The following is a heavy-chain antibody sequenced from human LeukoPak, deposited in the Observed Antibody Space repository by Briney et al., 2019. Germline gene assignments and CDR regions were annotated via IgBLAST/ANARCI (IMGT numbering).Heavy chain of an antibody. CDR1: GFTFTNYW. Sequence: GGSLRLSCAASGFTFTNYWMIWVRQAPGKGLEWVANINEDGSEKYYVGSVEGRFTISRDNAKKSVFLQMNSLRADDTAMYYCASSSYSSSSSWGQGTLVTVSS. D-gene: IGHD6-6*01. CDR3: ASSSYSSSSS. V-gene: IGHV3-7*01. J-gene: IGHJ5*02. CDR2: INEDGSEK.